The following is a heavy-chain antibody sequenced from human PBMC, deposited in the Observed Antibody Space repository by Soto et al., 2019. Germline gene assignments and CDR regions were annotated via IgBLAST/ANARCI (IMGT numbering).Heavy chain of an antibody. D-gene: IGHD2-15*01. CDR2: INHDSGNT. CDR3: ARLHLGCYGSPGSAFYYYYGIGR. V-gene: IGHV1-3*01. J-gene: IGHJ6*02. Sequence: AAVQFPCKASGDIFTSYAIYWVRHAPRQKRLERGWINHDSGNTNYTQKFKGRVTITGDTSANTAYMKLSSLRSEDTAVYYCARLHLGCYGSPGSAFYYYYGIGRLGQGTTV. CDR1: GDIFTSYA.